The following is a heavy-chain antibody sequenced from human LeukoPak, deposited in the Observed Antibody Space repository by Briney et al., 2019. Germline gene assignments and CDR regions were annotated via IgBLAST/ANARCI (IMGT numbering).Heavy chain of an antibody. CDR1: GFTFSSYS. D-gene: IGHD1-1*01. Sequence: GGSLRLSCAASGFTFSSYSMNWVRQAPGKGLEWVSSISSSSSYIYYADSVKGRFTISRDNAKNSLYLQMNSLRAEDTAVYYCAREIGNWNYIDYWGQGTLVTVSS. CDR3: AREIGNWNYIDY. V-gene: IGHV3-21*01. J-gene: IGHJ4*02. CDR2: ISSSSSYI.